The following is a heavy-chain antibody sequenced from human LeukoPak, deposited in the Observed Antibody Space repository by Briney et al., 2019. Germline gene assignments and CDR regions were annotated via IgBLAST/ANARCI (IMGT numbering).Heavy chain of an antibody. Sequence: SETLSLTCAVSGGSISSGGYSWSWIRQPPGKGLEWIGYIYHSGSTYYNPSLKSRVTISEDRSKNQFSLKLGSVTAADTAVYYCARDGYCSGGSCYSDYWGQGTLVTVSS. CDR2: IYHSGST. J-gene: IGHJ4*02. V-gene: IGHV4-30-2*01. CDR1: GGSISSGGYS. D-gene: IGHD2-15*01. CDR3: ARDGYCSGGSCYSDY.